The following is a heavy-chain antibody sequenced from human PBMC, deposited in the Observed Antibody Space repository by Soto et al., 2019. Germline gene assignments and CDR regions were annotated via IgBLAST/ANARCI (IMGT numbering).Heavy chain of an antibody. V-gene: IGHV4-61*01. J-gene: IGHJ4*02. D-gene: IGHD2-8*01. CDR2: IYYSGST. CDR1: GGSVSSGSYY. CDR3: ARVPLGYCTNGVCPYYFDY. Sequence: SETLSLTCTVSGGSVSSGSYYWSWIRQPPGKGLEWIGYIYYSGSTNYNPSLKSRVTISVDTSKNQFSLKLSSVTAADTAVYYCARVPLGYCTNGVCPYYFDYWGQGTLVTVS.